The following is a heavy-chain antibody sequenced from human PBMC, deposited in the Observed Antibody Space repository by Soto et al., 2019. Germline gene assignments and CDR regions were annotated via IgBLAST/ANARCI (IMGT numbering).Heavy chain of an antibody. Sequence: AETLSLTCTVSGGSISSYYWSWIRQPPGKGLEWIGYIYYSGSTNYNPSLKSRVTISVDTSKNQFSLKLSSVTAADTAVYYCARYNWGAMGAFDIWGQGTMVTVSS. CDR3: ARYNWGAMGAFDI. CDR2: IYYSGST. D-gene: IGHD1-1*01. J-gene: IGHJ3*02. V-gene: IGHV4-59*01. CDR1: GGSISSYY.